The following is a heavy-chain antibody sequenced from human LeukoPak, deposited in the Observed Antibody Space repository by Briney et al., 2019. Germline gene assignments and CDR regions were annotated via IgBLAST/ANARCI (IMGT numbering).Heavy chain of an antibody. CDR2: IYTSGST. CDR3: ARGHYYDSSGYSPYYGMDV. Sequence: SETLSLTCTVSGGSISSYYWSWIRQPAGKGLEWIGRIYTSGSTNYNPSLKSRVTISVDTSKNQFSLKLSSVTAADTAVYYCARGHYYDSSGYSPYYGMDVWGQGTTVTVSS. V-gene: IGHV4-4*07. CDR1: GGSISSYY. D-gene: IGHD3-22*01. J-gene: IGHJ6*02.